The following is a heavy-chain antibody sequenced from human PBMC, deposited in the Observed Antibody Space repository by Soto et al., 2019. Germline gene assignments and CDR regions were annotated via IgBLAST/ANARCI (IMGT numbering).Heavy chain of an antibody. J-gene: IGHJ6*03. D-gene: IGHD6-6*01. CDR2: ISSNGVGT. CDR1: GFTLSGYA. Sequence: EVQLAESGGGLAQPGGSLRLSCAASGFTLSGYAMDWVGQAPGKGLEYVSGISSNGVGTYYANSVQGRFTISRDNSKNTVYLQIGSLTPEDMAVYYCARRARPDFYYMDGWGKGTTVTVSS. V-gene: IGHV3-64*01. CDR3: ARRARPDFYYMDG.